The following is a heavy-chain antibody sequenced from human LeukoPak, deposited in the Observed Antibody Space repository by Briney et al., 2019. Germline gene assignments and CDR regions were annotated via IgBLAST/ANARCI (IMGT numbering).Heavy chain of an antibody. CDR2: IYPGDSDT. J-gene: IGHJ4*02. V-gene: IGHV5-51*01. CDR3: VRLHGEPTFDF. Sequence: GESLKISCKGSGYSFTSYWIGWVRQMPGKGLEWMGIIYPGDSDTRYSPSFQGQVTISADKSISTAYLHWNNLKASDTAIYYCVRLHGEPTFDFWGQGTLVTVSS. CDR1: GYSFTSYW. D-gene: IGHD4-17*01.